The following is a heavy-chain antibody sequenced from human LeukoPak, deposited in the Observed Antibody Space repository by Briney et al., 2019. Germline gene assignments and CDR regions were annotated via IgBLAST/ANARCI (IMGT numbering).Heavy chain of an antibody. CDR2: IYPDDSDT. CDR1: GYSFTNYW. J-gene: IGHJ3*02. Sequence: GESLKISCKDSGYSFTNYWFGWVRQMPGKGLEWMGIIYPDDSDTRYSPSFQGQVTISANKSINTAYLQSSSLKASDTAIYYCARARNYKAYSSSWYYYDAFDIWGQGTMVTVSS. CDR3: ARARNYKAYSSSWYYYDAFDI. D-gene: IGHD6-13*01. V-gene: IGHV5-51*01.